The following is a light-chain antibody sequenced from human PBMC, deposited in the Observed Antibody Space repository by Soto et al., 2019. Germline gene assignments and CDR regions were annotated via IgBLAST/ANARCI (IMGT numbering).Light chain of an antibody. CDR1: QTINNW. V-gene: IGKV1-5*01. J-gene: IGKJ1*01. CDR2: DAY. CDR3: QRYNLFSQT. Sequence: DIQMTQSPSSLSASVGDRVTITCRASQTINNWVAWYQQKPGKAPKLLIYDAYTFESGVASRFSGSGSGTEFTLPIDTLQPDDIATQYRQRYNLFSQTFGPASKV.